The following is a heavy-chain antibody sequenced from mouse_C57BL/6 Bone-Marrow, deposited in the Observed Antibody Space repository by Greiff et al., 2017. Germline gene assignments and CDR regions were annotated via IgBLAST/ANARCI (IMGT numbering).Heavy chain of an antibody. CDR2: ISSGGSYT. V-gene: IGHV5-6*01. D-gene: IGHD2-4*01. J-gene: IGHJ1*03. CDR3: AGHADVYDYDGDWYFDV. Sequence: EVQVVESGGDLVKPGGSLKLSCAASGFTFSSYGMSWVRQTPDKRLEWVATISSGGSYTSYPDSVKGRFTISRDNAKNTLYLQMSSLKSEDTAMYYCAGHADVYDYDGDWYFDVWGTGTTVTVSS. CDR1: GFTFSSYG.